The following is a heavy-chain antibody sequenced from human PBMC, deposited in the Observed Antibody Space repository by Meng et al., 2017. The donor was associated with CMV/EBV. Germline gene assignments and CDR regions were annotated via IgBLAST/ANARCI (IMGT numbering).Heavy chain of an antibody. D-gene: IGHD6-6*01. CDR1: GFTFDDYA. Sequence: GGSLRLSCAASGFTFDDYAMHWVRQAPGKGLEWVSGISWNSDSIGYADSVKGRFTISRDNAKNSLYLQMNSLRAEDTALYYCAKAAARSWFDPWGQGTLVTVSS. J-gene: IGHJ5*02. CDR3: AKAAARSWFDP. V-gene: IGHV3-9*01. CDR2: ISWNSDSI.